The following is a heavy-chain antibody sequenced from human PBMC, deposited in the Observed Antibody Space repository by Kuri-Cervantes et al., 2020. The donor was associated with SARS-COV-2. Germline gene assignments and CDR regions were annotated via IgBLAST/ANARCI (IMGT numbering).Heavy chain of an antibody. CDR2: MYNTADT. CDR3: ARHPRLEASRNYYFDY. V-gene: IGHV4-59*08. J-gene: IGHJ4*02. Sequence: ESLKISCAVYGGSFSCYYWSWLRQPPGKGLEWIAYMYNTADTYSNPSLSSRDTISLATTKSLVSLKLTSVTAADTAVYFCARHPRLEASRNYYFDYWGQGILVTVSS. CDR1: GGSFSCYY.